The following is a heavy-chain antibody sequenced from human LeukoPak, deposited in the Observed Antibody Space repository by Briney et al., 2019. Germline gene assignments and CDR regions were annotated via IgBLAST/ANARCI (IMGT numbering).Heavy chain of an antibody. J-gene: IGHJ5*02. CDR1: GYTFTSYY. V-gene: IGHV1-46*01. D-gene: IGHD3-10*01. Sequence: ASVKVSCKASGYTFTSYYLHWVRQAPGQGLEWMGIINPSGGSTSYAQKFQGRVTMTSDTSTSTVYMELSSLRSEDTAVYYCAREEMERFGELLGNWFDPWGQGTLVTVSS. CDR2: INPSGGST. CDR3: AREEMERFGELLGNWFDP.